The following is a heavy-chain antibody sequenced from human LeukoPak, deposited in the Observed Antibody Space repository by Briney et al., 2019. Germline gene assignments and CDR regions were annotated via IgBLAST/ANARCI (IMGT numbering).Heavy chain of an antibody. CDR1: GYVFSAFW. J-gene: IGHJ4*02. CDR2: IYPGDSDT. Sequence: GESLKISFKGSGYVFSAFWFGWVRQMPGKGLGGTGIIYPGDSDTRYSPVFQGQINISADKSISTAYLQWSSLKASDTAMYYCARQDGYNKPDYWGQGALVTVSS. CDR3: ARQDGYNKPDY. V-gene: IGHV5-51*01. D-gene: IGHD5-24*01.